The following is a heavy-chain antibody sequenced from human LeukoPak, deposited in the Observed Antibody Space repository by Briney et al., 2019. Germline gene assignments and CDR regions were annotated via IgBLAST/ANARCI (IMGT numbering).Heavy chain of an antibody. CDR3: ARVNDFWSGYRYYYYGMDV. Sequence: ASVKVSCKASGYTFTSYGISGVRQAPGQGLEWMGWISAYNGNTNYAQKLQGRVTMTTDTSTSTAYMELRSLRSDDTAVYYCARVNDFWSGYRYYYYGMDVWGQGTTVTVSS. D-gene: IGHD3-3*01. V-gene: IGHV1-18*01. CDR2: ISAYNGNT. J-gene: IGHJ6*02. CDR1: GYTFTSYG.